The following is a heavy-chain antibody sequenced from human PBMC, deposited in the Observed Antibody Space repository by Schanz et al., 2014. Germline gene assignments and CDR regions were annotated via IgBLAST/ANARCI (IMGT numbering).Heavy chain of an antibody. CDR2: ISGSGVTI. J-gene: IGHJ4*02. Sequence: QVQLVESGGGVVRPGRSLRLSCATSGFTFSRFGMHWVRQAPGKGLEWVSVISGSGVTIYYADSVKGRFTISRDNSKNTLYLQMSSLRAEDTAVYYCARDGDFDYWGQGTLVTVSA. V-gene: IGHV3-NL1*01. CDR3: ARDGDFDY. CDR1: GFTFSRFG.